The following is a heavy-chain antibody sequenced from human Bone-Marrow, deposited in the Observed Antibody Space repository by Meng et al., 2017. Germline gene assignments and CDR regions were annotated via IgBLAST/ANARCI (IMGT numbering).Heavy chain of an antibody. D-gene: IGHD4-17*01. V-gene: IGHV1-69*13. CDR3: TFQTTVTTHYYYYGMDV. J-gene: IGHJ6*02. CDR2: IIPIFGTA. Sequence: SVKVSCKASGGTFSSYAISWVRQAPGQGLEWMGGIIPIFGTANYAQKFQGRVTITADESTSTAYMELGSLRSEDTAVYYCTFQTTVTTHYYYYGMDVWGQGTTVTVSS. CDR1: GGTFSSYA.